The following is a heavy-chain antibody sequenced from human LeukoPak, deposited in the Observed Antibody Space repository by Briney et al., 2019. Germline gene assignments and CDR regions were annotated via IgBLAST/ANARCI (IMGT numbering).Heavy chain of an antibody. J-gene: IGHJ3*02. Sequence: GGSLRLSCAASGFTVSSNYMSWVRQAPGKGLEWVSVIYSGGSTYYADSVKGRFTISRDNSKNTLYLQMNSLRAEDTAVYYCARKTYYYDRGAFDIWGQGTMVTVPS. CDR2: IYSGGST. V-gene: IGHV3-66*01. CDR1: GFTVSSNY. D-gene: IGHD3-22*01. CDR3: ARKTYYYDRGAFDI.